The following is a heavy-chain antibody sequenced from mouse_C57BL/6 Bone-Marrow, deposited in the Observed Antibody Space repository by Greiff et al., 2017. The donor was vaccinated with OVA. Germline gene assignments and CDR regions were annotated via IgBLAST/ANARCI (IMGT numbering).Heavy chain of an antibody. Sequence: EVMLVESGGGLVKPGGSLKLSCAASGFTFSSYAMSWVRQTPEKRLEWVATISHGGSYTYYPDNVKGRFTISRDNAKNNLYLQMSHLKSEDTAMYYCASGYDGTPWFAYWGQGTLVTVSA. V-gene: IGHV5-4*03. J-gene: IGHJ3*01. CDR2: ISHGGSYT. CDR1: GFTFSSYA. D-gene: IGHD2-3*01. CDR3: ASGYDGTPWFAY.